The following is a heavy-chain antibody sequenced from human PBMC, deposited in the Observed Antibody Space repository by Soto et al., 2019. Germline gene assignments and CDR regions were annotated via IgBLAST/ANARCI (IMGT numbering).Heavy chain of an antibody. CDR2: IYYSGST. J-gene: IGHJ5*02. CDR3: ARLKYSPPPTGRGFDP. V-gene: IGHV4-59*08. CDR1: GGSISSYY. Sequence: SETLSLTCTVSGGSISSYYWSWIRQPPGKGLEWIGYIYYSGSTNYNPSLKSRVTISVDTSKNQFSLKLSSVTAADTAVYYCARLKYSPPPTGRGFDPWGQGTLVTVSS. D-gene: IGHD6-6*01.